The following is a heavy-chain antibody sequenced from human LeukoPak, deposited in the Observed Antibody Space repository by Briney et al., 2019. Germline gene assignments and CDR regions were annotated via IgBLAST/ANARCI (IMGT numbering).Heavy chain of an antibody. J-gene: IGHJ4*02. CDR1: GFTFRNYA. D-gene: IGHD2-15*01. Sequence: PGGSLRLSCAASGFTFRNYAMNWVRQAPGKGLEWVAVISYDGSNKYYADSVKGRFTISRDNSKNTLYLQMNSLRAEDTAVYYCAKDQGSAQGLWGQGTLVTVSS. V-gene: IGHV3-30*18. CDR2: ISYDGSNK. CDR3: AKDQGSAQGL.